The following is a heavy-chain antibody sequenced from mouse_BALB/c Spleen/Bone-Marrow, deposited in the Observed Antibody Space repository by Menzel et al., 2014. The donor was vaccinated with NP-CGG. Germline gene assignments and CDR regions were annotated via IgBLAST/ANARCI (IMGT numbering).Heavy chain of an antibody. Sequence: VKLQESGAELVRPGASVKLSCKASGYTFTSYWINWVKQRPGQGLEWIGNIHPSDSYTNYNQKFKDKATLTVDKSSSTAYMQLSSPTSEDSAVYYCTRSYGSSYEYYFDYWGQGTTLTVSS. V-gene: IGHV1-69*02. D-gene: IGHD1-1*01. CDR2: IHPSDSYT. CDR3: TRSYGSSYEYYFDY. CDR1: GYTFTSYW. J-gene: IGHJ2*01.